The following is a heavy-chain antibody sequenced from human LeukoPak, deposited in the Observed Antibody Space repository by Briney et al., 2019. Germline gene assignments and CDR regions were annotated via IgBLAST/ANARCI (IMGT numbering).Heavy chain of an antibody. CDR2: INPNSGDT. CDR1: EYTFTGYY. CDR3: ARDQAFVYCSGGTCYDDY. D-gene: IGHD2-15*01. V-gene: IGHV1-2*02. J-gene: IGHJ4*02. Sequence: ASVKASCKASEYTFTGYYMHWVRQAPGQGLEWMGWINPNSGDTHYAQKFQGRVTMTSDTSINTDYMELSRLRSDDTAVYYCARDQAFVYCSGGTCYDDYWGQGSLVTVSS.